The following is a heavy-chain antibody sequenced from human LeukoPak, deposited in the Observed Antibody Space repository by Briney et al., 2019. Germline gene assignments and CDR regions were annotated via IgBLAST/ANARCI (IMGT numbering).Heavy chain of an antibody. CDR2: IYYSGST. V-gene: IGHV4-30-4*08. J-gene: IGHJ4*02. D-gene: IGHD5-18*01. CDR1: GGSISSGDYY. CDR3: ARGGYSYGSQPDNFDY. Sequence: PSQTLSLTCTVSGGSISSGDYYWRWIRQPPGKGLEWIGYIYYSGSTYYNPSLKSRVTISVDTSKNQFSLKLSSVTAADTAVYYCARGGYSYGSQPDNFDYWGQGTLVTVSS.